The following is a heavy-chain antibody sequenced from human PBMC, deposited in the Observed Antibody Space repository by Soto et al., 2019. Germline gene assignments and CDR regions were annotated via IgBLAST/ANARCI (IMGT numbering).Heavy chain of an antibody. V-gene: IGHV4-59*01. Sequence: QVQLQESGPGLVKPSETLSLTCTVSGGSISSYYWSWIRQPPGKGLEWIGYIYYSGSTNYNPSLKSRVTRSVDTSKNQFSLKLSSVTAADTAVYDCARGGSIAVAGTGDWFDPWGQGTLVTVSS. D-gene: IGHD6-19*01. CDR2: IYYSGST. CDR3: ARGGSIAVAGTGDWFDP. J-gene: IGHJ5*02. CDR1: GGSISSYY.